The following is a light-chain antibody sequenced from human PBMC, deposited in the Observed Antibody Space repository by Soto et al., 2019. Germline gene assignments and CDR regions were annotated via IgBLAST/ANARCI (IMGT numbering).Light chain of an antibody. V-gene: IGLV2-14*03. CDR2: NVS. J-gene: IGLJ1*01. Sequence: QSALTQPASVSGSPGQSITISCAGTSSDVGAHNYVSWYQQYPGKVPKVLIDNVSNRPSGVSNRFSGSKSGNRAYLTISGLQAEDEPNYFCTSSTSDSLYVFGTGTKVTVL. CDR3: TSSTSDSLYV. CDR1: SSDVGAHNY.